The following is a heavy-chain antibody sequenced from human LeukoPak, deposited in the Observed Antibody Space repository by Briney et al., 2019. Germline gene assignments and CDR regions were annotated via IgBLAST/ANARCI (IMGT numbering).Heavy chain of an antibody. V-gene: IGHV4-34*01. Sequence: SETLSLTCAVYGGSFSGYYWSWIRQPPGKGLERIGEINHSGSTNYNPSLKSRVTISVDTSKNQFSLKLSSVTAADTAVYYCARDLYRRQRLGLIDYWGQGTLVTVSS. CDR2: INHSGST. CDR1: GGSFSGYY. J-gene: IGHJ4*02. D-gene: IGHD6-25*01. CDR3: ARDLYRRQRLGLIDY.